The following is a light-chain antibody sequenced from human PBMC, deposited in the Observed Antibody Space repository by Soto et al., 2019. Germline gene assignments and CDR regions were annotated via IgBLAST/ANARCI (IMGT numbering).Light chain of an antibody. J-gene: IGKJ4*01. V-gene: IGKV3-20*01. CDR1: QSISNNH. CDR2: GTS. CDR3: EYYGSSIT. Sequence: EIVLTQSPGTLSLSPGERVTLSCRASQSISNNHLAWYQQKPGQAPRLLIHGTSNRATGIPDRFSGSGSGTDFTLTFSRLETEDFAVYYCEYYGSSITFGAGTKVDIX.